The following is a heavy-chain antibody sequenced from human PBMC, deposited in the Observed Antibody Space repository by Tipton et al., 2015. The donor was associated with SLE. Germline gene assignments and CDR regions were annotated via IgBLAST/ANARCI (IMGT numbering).Heavy chain of an antibody. CDR2: IYNTASA. D-gene: IGHD3-10*01. CDR3: ASGVYLFDF. CDR1: GGSISTYY. J-gene: IGHJ4*02. Sequence: LRLSCTVSGGSISTYYWGWIRQPPGKGLEWIGSIYNTASANYNPSLKSRVTISLDTSKNQFSLRLSSVTAADTAVYYCASGVYLFDFWGQGALVTVSS. V-gene: IGHV4-59*01.